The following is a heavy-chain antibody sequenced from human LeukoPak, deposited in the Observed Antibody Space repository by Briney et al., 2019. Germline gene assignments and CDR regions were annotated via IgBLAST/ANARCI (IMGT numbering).Heavy chain of an antibody. Sequence: GASVTVSFTASGGTFIIYAISWVRQAPGQGLEWMGGIIPIFGTANYTQKFQGRVTITTDESTSTAYMELSSLRSEDTAVYYCAGYIVVVTGYAFDIWGQGTMVTVSS. CDR2: IIPIFGTA. V-gene: IGHV1-69*05. CDR3: AGYIVVVTGYAFDI. D-gene: IGHD2-21*02. CDR1: GGTFIIYA. J-gene: IGHJ3*02.